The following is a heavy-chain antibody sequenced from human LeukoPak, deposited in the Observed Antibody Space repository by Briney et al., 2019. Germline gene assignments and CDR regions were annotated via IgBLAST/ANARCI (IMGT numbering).Heavy chain of an antibody. V-gene: IGHV3-66*01. CDR3: ATHSGGY. J-gene: IGHJ4*02. CDR2: IYSGGST. CDR1: GFTVSSNY. Sequence: GGSLRLTCTASGFTVSSNYMTWVRQAPGKGLEWVSVIYSGGSTYYADSVKGRFVLSRDNSKNTLYLQMNSLRAEDTAVYYCATHSGGYWGQGTLVTVSS. D-gene: IGHD3-16*01.